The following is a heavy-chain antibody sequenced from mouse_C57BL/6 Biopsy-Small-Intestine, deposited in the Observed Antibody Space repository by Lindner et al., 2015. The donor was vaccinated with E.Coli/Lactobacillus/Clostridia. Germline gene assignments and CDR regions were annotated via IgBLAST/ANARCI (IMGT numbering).Heavy chain of an antibody. CDR1: GGSLRNYG. J-gene: IGHJ4*01. V-gene: IGHV1-81*01. CDR2: IVPMFGTP. D-gene: IGHD1-1*01. Sequence: KVSCKASGGSLRNYGISWVRQAPGQGLEWMGGIVPMFGTPNYAQKFQGRVTITADESTSTVYMELSSPRSEDTAVYYCAKGIFGECSDTRCYMAMYGMDVWGQGTPVTVSS. CDR3: AKGIFGECSDTRCYMAMYGMDV.